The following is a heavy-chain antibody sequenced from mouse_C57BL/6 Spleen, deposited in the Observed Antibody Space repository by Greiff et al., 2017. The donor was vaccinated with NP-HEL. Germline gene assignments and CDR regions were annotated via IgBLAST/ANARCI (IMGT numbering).Heavy chain of an antibody. CDR3: ARQDSSGQYFDY. J-gene: IGHJ2*01. CDR1: GYTFTSYW. CDR2: IYPGSGST. D-gene: IGHD3-2*02. Sequence: VQLQQPGAELVKPGASVKMSCKASGYTFTSYWITWVKQRPGQGLEWIGDIYPGSGSTNYNEKFKSKATLTVDTSSSTAYMQLSSLTSEDSAVYYCARQDSSGQYFDYWGQGTTLTVSS. V-gene: IGHV1-55*01.